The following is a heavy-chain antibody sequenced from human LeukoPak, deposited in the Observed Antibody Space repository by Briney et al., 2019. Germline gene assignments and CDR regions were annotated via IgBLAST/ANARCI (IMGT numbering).Heavy chain of an antibody. V-gene: IGHV3-53*01. CDR1: GFTVSENY. J-gene: IGHJ3*02. CDR2: IYSDNSGGAT. CDR3: ARDHSFDAFDI. Sequence: GGSLRLSCAASGFTVSENYMSRVRQAPGKGLEWVSLIYSDNSGGATYYADSVKGRFTISRDNSKNTLYLQMNSLRAEDTAVYYCARDHSFDAFDIWGHGTMVTVSS.